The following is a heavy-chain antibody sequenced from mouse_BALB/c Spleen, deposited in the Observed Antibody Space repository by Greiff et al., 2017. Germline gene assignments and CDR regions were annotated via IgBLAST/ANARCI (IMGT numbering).Heavy chain of an antibody. Sequence: VQLKESGAELVKPGASVKLSCTASGFNIKDTYMHWVKQRPEQGLEWIGRIDPANGNTKYDPKFQGKATITADTSSNTAYLQLSSLTSEDTAVYYCARRGDYDGFDYWGQGTTLTVSS. CDR2: IDPANGNT. V-gene: IGHV14-3*02. J-gene: IGHJ2*01. CDR3: ARRGDYDGFDY. D-gene: IGHD2-4*01. CDR1: GFNIKDTY.